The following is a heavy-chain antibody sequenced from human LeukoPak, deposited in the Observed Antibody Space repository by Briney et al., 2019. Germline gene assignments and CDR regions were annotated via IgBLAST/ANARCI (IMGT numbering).Heavy chain of an antibody. D-gene: IGHD2-21*02. J-gene: IGHJ4*02. CDR1: GGSISIYY. V-gene: IGHV4-59*01. CDR2: VYNSENT. Sequence: SETLSLTCTVSGGSISIYYWSWIRQPPGKGLEWIGYVYNSENTNYNPSLKSRATISADTSKNQFSLKLNSVTAADTAVYYCARARRDEYYFDYWGQGTLVTVSS. CDR3: ARARRDEYYFDY.